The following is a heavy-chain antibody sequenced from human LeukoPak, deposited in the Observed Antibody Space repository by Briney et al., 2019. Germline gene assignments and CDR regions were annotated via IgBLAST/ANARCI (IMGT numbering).Heavy chain of an antibody. CDR2: IYYSGST. V-gene: IGHV4-31*03. CDR1: GGSISSGGYY. Sequence: PSETLSLTCTVSGGSISSGGYYWSWIRQHPGTGLEWIGYIYYSGSTYYNPSLKSRVTISVDTSKNQFSLKLSSVTAADTAVYYCARDGVWRDCSSTSCYTVALGIDIWGQGTMVTVSS. D-gene: IGHD2-2*02. J-gene: IGHJ3*02. CDR3: ARDGVWRDCSSTSCYTVALGIDI.